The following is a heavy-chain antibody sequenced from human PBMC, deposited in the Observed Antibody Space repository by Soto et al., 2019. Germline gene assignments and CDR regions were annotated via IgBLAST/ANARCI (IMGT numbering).Heavy chain of an antibody. Sequence: PGGSLRLSCTASGFTFTSYGMGWVRQAPGKGLQWVSTIRGDGGQTHYTDSVKGRFSISRDNSKNTVYLQMGSLRAEDTAMYFCARDVGLDSDDFFAYWGQGTQVTVPQ. CDR2: IRGDGGQT. CDR1: GFTFTSYG. CDR3: ARDVGLDSDDFFAY. J-gene: IGHJ4*02. D-gene: IGHD3-9*01. V-gene: IGHV3-23*01.